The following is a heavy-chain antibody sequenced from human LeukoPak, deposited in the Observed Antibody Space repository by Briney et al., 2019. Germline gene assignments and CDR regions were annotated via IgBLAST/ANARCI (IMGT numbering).Heavy chain of an antibody. J-gene: IGHJ3*02. CDR1: GFTFSSYA. CDR3: AREGYSYGYDADAFDI. Sequence: PGGSLRLSCAASGFTFSSYAMHWVRQAPGKGLEYVSAISSNGGSTYYANSVKGRFTISRDNSKNTLYLQMGSLRAEAMAVYYCAREGYSYGYDADAFDIWGQGTMATVSS. CDR2: ISSNGGST. V-gene: IGHV3-64*01. D-gene: IGHD5-18*01.